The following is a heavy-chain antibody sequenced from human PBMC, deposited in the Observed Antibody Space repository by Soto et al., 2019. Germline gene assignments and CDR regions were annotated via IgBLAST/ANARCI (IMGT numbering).Heavy chain of an antibody. CDR1: GFSFGTYT. CDR2: LSDSVGTT. J-gene: IGHJ6*04. V-gene: IGHV3-23*01. D-gene: IGHD2-15*01. CDR3: ARDRGYDAHDYYYNAMDV. Sequence: GGSLRLSCAVSGFSFGTYTVNWVRQAPGMGLEWVSGLSDSVGTTHYAYSVKGRFTISRDKSKNTLYLQMNSLRAEDTAVYYCARDRGYDAHDYYYNAMDVWGKGTMVTVSS.